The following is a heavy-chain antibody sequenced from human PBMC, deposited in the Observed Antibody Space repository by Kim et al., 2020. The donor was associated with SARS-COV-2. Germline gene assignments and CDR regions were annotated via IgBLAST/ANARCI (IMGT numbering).Heavy chain of an antibody. D-gene: IGHD2-15*01. CDR3: AKGVGYCSGGSCYSYYYYGMDV. CDR2: ISYDGSNK. CDR1: GFTFSSYG. J-gene: IGHJ6*02. V-gene: IGHV3-30*18. Sequence: GGSLRLSCAASGFTFSSYGMHWVRQAPGKGLEWVAVISYDGSNKYYADSVKGRFTISRDNSKNTLYLQMNSLRAEDTAVYYCAKGVGYCSGGSCYSYYYYGMDVWGQGTTVTVSS.